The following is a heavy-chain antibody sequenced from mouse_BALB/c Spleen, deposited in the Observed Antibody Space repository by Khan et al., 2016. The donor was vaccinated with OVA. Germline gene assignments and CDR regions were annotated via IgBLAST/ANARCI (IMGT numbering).Heavy chain of an antibody. CDR3: ARITTNCYYAMDY. D-gene: IGHD1-1*01. Sequence: EVQLQESGPGLVKPSQSLSLTCTVTGYSITSDYAWNWIRQFPGNKLEWMGYIRYSGSTSYNPSLNSRISITRDTSKNQFFLQLNSVTTEDTATYYCARITTNCYYAMDYWGQGTSVTVSS. CDR1: GYSITSDYA. J-gene: IGHJ4*01. CDR2: IRYSGST. V-gene: IGHV3-2*02.